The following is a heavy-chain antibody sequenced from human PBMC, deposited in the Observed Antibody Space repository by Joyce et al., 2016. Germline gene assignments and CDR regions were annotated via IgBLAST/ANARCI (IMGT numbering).Heavy chain of an antibody. D-gene: IGHD4-11*01. V-gene: IGHV1-3*04. J-gene: IGHJ6*02. CDR3: AREGWEWNRNYGGYYGMDV. CDR1: GYTFTSYA. CDR2: INTKNGDT. Sequence: QVQVVQSGTEAKKPGASVKVSCKTSGYTFTSYAMHWVRQAPGQRPEWMGWINTKNGDTRYSQKCQGRVTITRNTSATTAYMALSRLRSEDTAVYYCAREGWEWNRNYGGYYGMDVWGQGTTVTVSS.